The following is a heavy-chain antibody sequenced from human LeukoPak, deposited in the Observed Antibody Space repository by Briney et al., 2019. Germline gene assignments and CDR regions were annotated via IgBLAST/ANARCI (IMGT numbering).Heavy chain of an antibody. CDR3: ARDGGSWHNYYYYMDV. D-gene: IGHD6-13*01. CDR1: GGTFSSYA. V-gene: IGHV1-69*01. CDR2: IIPIFGTA. J-gene: IGHJ6*03. Sequence: SVKVSCKASGGTFSSYAISWVRQAPGQGLEWMGGIIPIFGTANYAQKFQGRVTITADESTSTAYMELSSLRSEGTAVYYCARDGGSWHNYYYYMDVWGKGTTVTISS.